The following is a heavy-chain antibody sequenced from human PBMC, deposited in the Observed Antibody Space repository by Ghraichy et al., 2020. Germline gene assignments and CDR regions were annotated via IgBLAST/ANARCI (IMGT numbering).Heavy chain of an antibody. CDR3: AGSDNSGSYFPYYYYGMDV. V-gene: IGHV1-18*04. Sequence: ASVKVSCKASGYTFTSYGISWVRQAPGQGLEWMGWISAYNGNTNYAQKLQGRVTMTTDTSTSTAYMELRSLRSDDTAVYYCAGSDNSGSYFPYYYYGMDVWGQGTTVTVSS. D-gene: IGHD1-26*01. CDR2: ISAYNGNT. CDR1: GYTFTSYG. J-gene: IGHJ6*02.